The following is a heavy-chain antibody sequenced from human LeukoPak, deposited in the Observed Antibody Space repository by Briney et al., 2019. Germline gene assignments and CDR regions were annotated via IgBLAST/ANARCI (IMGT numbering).Heavy chain of an antibody. D-gene: IGHD3-10*01. J-gene: IGHJ4*02. CDR2: IWYDGSNK. V-gene: IGHV3-33*06. Sequence: GGSLRLSCAASGYTFSSYGMHWVRQAPGKGLEWVAVIWYDGSNKYYADSVKGRFTISGDNSKNTLYLQMNSLRAEDTAVYYCAKDRVLEAPPRSLCDYWGQGTLVTVSS. CDR3: AKDRVLEAPPRSLCDY. CDR1: GYTFSSYG.